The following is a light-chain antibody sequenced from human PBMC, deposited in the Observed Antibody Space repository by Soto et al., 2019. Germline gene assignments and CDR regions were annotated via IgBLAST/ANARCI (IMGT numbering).Light chain of an antibody. CDR3: CSYAGKSVV. CDR2: DVS. J-gene: IGLJ2*01. CDR1: SSDVGGYNY. V-gene: IGLV2-11*01. Sequence: QSALTQPRSVSGSPGQSVTISCTGTSSDVGGYNYVSWYQQHPGKAPKLMIYDVSKRPSGVPDRFSASKSGNTASLTVTGLQAEDEADYYCCSYAGKSVVFGGGTQLTVL.